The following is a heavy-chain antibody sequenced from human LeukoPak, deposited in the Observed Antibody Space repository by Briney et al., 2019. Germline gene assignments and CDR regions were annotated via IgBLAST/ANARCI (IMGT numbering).Heavy chain of an antibody. CDR3: ARRAEYFDPRNYFFDY. CDR2: IHHSGSI. D-gene: IGHD3-9*01. Sequence: PSETLSLTCTVSGYSINSGFYWGWIRQPPGKGLEWIASIHHSGSIYYNPSLKSRVTISLDTSKNQFSLELSSVTAADTAVYYCARRAEYFDPRNYFFDYWGQGTLVTVSS. CDR1: GYSINSGFY. V-gene: IGHV4-38-2*02. J-gene: IGHJ4*02.